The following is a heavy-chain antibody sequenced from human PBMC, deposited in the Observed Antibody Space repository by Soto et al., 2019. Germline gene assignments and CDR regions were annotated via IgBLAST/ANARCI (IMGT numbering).Heavy chain of an antibody. CDR3: VRGVVVVVGSTAENFDH. V-gene: IGHV3-48*02. CDR1: GFTFTKYS. J-gene: IGHJ4*02. D-gene: IGHD2-15*01. CDR2: ISYSGETK. Sequence: PGGYLRVSCVTSGFTFTKYSMNWVRQAPGKGLEWVSYISYSGETKYYADSLKGRYAISRDDAKNSVYLKMNSLRDEDTAFYYCVRGVVVVVGSTAENFDHWGQGP.